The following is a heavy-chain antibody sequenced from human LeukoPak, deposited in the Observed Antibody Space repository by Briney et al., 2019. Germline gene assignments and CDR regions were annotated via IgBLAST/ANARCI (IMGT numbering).Heavy chain of an antibody. CDR3: AGKYYYDSSPPHY. CDR1: GGSISSSNW. CDR2: IYQSGST. V-gene: IGHV4-4*02. D-gene: IGHD3-22*01. J-gene: IGHJ4*02. Sequence: PSGTLSLTCAVSGGSISSSNWWSWVRQPPGKGLEWIGEIYQSGSTNYNPSLKSRVTISVDKSKNQFSLNLSSVTAADTAVYYCAGKYYYDSSPPHYWGQGTLVTVSS.